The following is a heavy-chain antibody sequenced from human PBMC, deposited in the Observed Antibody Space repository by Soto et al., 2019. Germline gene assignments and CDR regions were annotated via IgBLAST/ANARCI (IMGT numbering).Heavy chain of an antibody. J-gene: IGHJ4*02. CDR1: GFIVSRNY. D-gene: IGHD3-10*01. Sequence: EVQLVESGGGLIQPGGSLRLSCAASGFIVSRNYMSWVRQAPGKGLEWVSVIYAGASTYYADSVKGRFTISGDNSKNTLYLQMNSLRAEDTAVYYCVRDNWPGGYFDHWGQGTLVAVSS. CDR3: VRDNWPGGYFDH. V-gene: IGHV3-53*01. CDR2: IYAGAST.